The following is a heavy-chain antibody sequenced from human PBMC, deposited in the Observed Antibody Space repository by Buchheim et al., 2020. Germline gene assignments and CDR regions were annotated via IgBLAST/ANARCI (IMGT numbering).Heavy chain of an antibody. V-gene: IGHV3-23*01. Sequence: EVQLLESGGGLIQPGGSLRLSCAASGFTFNSYAMSWVRQAPVKGLEWVSTISGSGGSTFYADSVKGRFTISRDNSKNTLYLQMNILRAEDTAVYYCAKGYSSILDWYFDVWGRGTL. CDR1: GFTFNSYA. D-gene: IGHD6-13*01. J-gene: IGHJ2*01. CDR2: ISGSGGST. CDR3: AKGYSSILDWYFDV.